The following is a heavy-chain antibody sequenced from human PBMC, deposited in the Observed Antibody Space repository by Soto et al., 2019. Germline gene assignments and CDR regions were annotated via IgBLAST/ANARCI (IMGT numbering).Heavy chain of an antibody. CDR2: ISYDGSNK. V-gene: IGHV3-30-3*01. CDR3: ARYQRYCSGGSCDAFDI. CDR1: GFTFSSYA. J-gene: IGHJ3*02. D-gene: IGHD2-15*01. Sequence: QVQLVESGGGVVQPGRSLRLSCAASGFTFSSYAMHWVRQAPGKGLEWVAVISYDGSNKYYADSVKGRFTISRDNSKNTLYLQMNSLRAEDTAVYYCARYQRYCSGGSCDAFDIWGQGTMVTVSS.